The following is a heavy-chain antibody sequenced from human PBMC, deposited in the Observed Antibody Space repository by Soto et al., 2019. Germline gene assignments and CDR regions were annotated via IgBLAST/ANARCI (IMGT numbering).Heavy chain of an antibody. D-gene: IGHD1-26*01. J-gene: IGHJ4*02. CDR1: GFTFSGSA. Sequence: EVQLVESGGGLVQPGGSLKLSCAASGFTFSGSAMHWVRQASGKGLEWVGRIRSKANSYATTYAASVKGRFTISRDDSKNTAYLEMNRLKTEGTAVYYCTRRRRDIGGGDYWGQGTLVTVSS. CDR2: IRSKANSYAT. CDR3: TRRRRDIGGGDY. V-gene: IGHV3-73*01.